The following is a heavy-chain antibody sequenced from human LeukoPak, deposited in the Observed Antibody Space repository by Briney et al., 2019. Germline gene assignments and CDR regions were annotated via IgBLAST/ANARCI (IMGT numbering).Heavy chain of an antibody. CDR1: GFTFSSYS. V-gene: IGHV3-21*01. CDR2: ISSSSSYI. D-gene: IGHD2-2*03. Sequence: GGSLRLSCAASGFTFSSYSINWVRQAPGKGLEWVSSISSSSSYIYYADSVKGRFTISRDNAKNSLYLQMNSLRAEDTAVYYCARLHGYCSSTSCYGYFDYWGQGTLVTVSS. J-gene: IGHJ4*02. CDR3: ARLHGYCSSTSCYGYFDY.